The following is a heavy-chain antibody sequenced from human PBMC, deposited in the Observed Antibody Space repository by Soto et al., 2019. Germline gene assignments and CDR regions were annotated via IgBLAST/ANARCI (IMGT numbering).Heavy chain of an antibody. CDR2: ISSTTNYI. V-gene: IGHV3-21*06. J-gene: IGHJ4*02. CDR3: ARESEDLTSNFDY. CDR1: GFTFTRYS. Sequence: GSLRLSCADSGFTFTRYSMNWVRQAPGKGLEWVSSISSTTNYIYYGDSMKGRFTISRDNAKNSLYLEMNSLRAEDTAVYYWARESEDLTSNFDYWGQGTLVTVSS.